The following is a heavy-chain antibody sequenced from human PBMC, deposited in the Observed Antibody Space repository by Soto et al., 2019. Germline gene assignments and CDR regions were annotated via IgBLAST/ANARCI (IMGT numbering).Heavy chain of an antibody. Sequence: QVQLVQSGAEVKKPGASVNVSCKASGYTFTVYYMHWVRQAPGQGLEWMGWINPKSGGTMYPQKFQGRVTMTLDTSIRTAYMALTRLRSADTAVYYCARDLAKGGGSAGFDYWGQGTLVTVSS. CDR3: ARDLAKGGGSAGFDY. V-gene: IGHV1-2*02. D-gene: IGHD1-26*01. CDR1: GYTFTVYY. J-gene: IGHJ4*02. CDR2: INPKSGGT.